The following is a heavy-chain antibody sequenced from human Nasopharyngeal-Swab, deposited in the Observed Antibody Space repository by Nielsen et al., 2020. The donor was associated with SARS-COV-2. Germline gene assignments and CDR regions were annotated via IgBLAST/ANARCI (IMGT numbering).Heavy chain of an antibody. J-gene: IGHJ4*02. CDR1: GFTFSSYN. D-gene: IGHD4-17*01. Sequence: GGSLRLSCAASGFTFSSYNMNWVRQAPGKGLEWVAVISYDGSNKYYADSVKGRFTISRDNSKNTLYLQMNSLRAEDTAVYYCAKSPYGAHWGQGTLVTVSS. CDR2: ISYDGSNK. V-gene: IGHV3-30*18. CDR3: AKSPYGAH.